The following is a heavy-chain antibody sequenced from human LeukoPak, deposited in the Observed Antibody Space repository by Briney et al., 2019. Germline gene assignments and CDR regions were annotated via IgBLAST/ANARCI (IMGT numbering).Heavy chain of an antibody. D-gene: IGHD3-10*01. Sequence: GRSLRLSCAASGFTFSSYGIHWVRQAPGKGLEWVAVISYDGSNKYYVDSVKGRFTMSRDNSKNTLYLQMNSLRAEDTAVYYCAKDLDYGSGTYYRYGMDVWGQGTTVTVSS. CDR2: ISYDGSNK. J-gene: IGHJ6*02. V-gene: IGHV3-30*18. CDR3: AKDLDYGSGTYYRYGMDV. CDR1: GFTFSSYG.